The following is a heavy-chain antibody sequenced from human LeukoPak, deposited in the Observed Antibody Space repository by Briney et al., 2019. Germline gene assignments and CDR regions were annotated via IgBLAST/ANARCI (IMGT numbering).Heavy chain of an antibody. J-gene: IGHJ4*02. Sequence: PGGSLRLSCAASGFTFSSYAMSWVRQAPGKGLEWVANIKQDGNEKSYVDSVKGRFTISRDNAKNSLYLQMNSLRGEDTAVYYCARGRAAAGDWGQGTLVTVSS. V-gene: IGHV3-7*04. CDR2: IKQDGNEK. D-gene: IGHD6-13*01. CDR3: ARGRAAAGD. CDR1: GFTFSSYA.